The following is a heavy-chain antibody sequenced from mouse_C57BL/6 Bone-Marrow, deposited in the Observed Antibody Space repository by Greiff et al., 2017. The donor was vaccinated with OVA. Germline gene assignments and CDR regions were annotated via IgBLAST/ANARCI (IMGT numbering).Heavy chain of an antibody. D-gene: IGHD1-1*01. CDR3: AGSSYAMDY. Sequence: QVQLQQPGAELVKPGASVKMSCKASGYTFTSYWLTWVKQRPGQGLEWIGDIYPGSGSTNYNEKFKSKATLTVATASSTAYMQLSSLTSEDSAVYYCAGSSYAMDYWGQGTSVTVSS. CDR2: IYPGSGST. CDR1: GYTFTSYW. J-gene: IGHJ4*01. V-gene: IGHV1-55*01.